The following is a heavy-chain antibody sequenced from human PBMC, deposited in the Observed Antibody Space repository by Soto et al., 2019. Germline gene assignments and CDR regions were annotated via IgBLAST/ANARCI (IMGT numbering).Heavy chain of an antibody. CDR3: ARGTSSGPYYYYGMDV. CDR2: INPSGGST. J-gene: IGHJ6*02. D-gene: IGHD6-25*01. Sequence: ASVKVSCKASGYTFTSYYMHWVRQAPGQGLEWMGIINPSGGSTSYAQKFQGRVTITADESTSTAYMELSSLRSEDTAVYYCARGTSSGPYYYYGMDVWGQGTTVTVSS. V-gene: IGHV1-46*01. CDR1: GYTFTSYY.